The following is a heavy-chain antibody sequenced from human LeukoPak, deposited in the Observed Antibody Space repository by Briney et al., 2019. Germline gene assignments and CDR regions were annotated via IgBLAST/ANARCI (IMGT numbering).Heavy chain of an antibody. Sequence: ASVKVSCKASGYTFTGYYMHWVRQAPGQGLGWMGRINPNSGGTNYAQKFQGRVTMTRDTSISTAYMELSRLRSDDTAVYYCVRFENDYYYGMDVWGQGTTVTVSS. D-gene: IGHD3-16*01. CDR1: GYTFTGYY. CDR2: INPNSGGT. CDR3: VRFENDYYYGMDV. V-gene: IGHV1-2*06. J-gene: IGHJ6*02.